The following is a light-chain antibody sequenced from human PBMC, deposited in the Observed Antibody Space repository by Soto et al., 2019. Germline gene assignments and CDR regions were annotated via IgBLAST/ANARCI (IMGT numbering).Light chain of an antibody. Sequence: EILLTQSPVTLSLSPGQRATLSCRASQSISTYLAWYQVKPGQAPRLLIYGAATRATGIPARFSGSGSGTEFTLTISSLQSEDFAVYYCQQYDNWPRTFGQGTKVEIK. CDR3: QQYDNWPRT. CDR2: GAA. V-gene: IGKV3D-15*01. CDR1: QSISTY. J-gene: IGKJ1*01.